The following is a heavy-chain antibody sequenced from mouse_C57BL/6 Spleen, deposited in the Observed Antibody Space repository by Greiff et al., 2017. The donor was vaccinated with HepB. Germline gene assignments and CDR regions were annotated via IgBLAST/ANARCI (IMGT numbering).Heavy chain of an antibody. CDR1: GYTFTSYW. J-gene: IGHJ4*01. V-gene: IGHV1-7*01. D-gene: IGHD2-13*01. CDR3: ARRLENKDYAMDY. Sequence: VQLQQSGAELAKPGASVKLSCKASGYTFTSYWMHWVKQRPGQGLEWIGYINPSSGYTKYNQKFKDKATLTADKSSSTAYMQLSSLTYEDSAVYYCARRLENKDYAMDYWGQGTSVTVSS. CDR2: INPSSGYT.